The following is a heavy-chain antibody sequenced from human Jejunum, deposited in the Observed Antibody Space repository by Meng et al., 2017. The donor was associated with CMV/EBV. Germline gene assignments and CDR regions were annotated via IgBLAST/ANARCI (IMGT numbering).Heavy chain of an antibody. CDR2: INSDGSVT. CDR1: GFTFSGYW. J-gene: IGHJ5*02. Sequence: SCAASGFTFSGYWMDWVRQAPGNGLVWVSRINSDGSVTNYADSVKGRFTISRDNAKNTLYLQMNSLRAEDTAVYYCARDRNNWFDPWGQGTLVTVSS. V-gene: IGHV3-74*01. CDR3: ARDRNNWFDP.